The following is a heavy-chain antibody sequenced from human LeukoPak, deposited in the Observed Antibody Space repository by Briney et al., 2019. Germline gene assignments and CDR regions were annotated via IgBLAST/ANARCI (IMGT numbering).Heavy chain of an antibody. Sequence: AASVKVSCKASGYTFTSYGISWVRQAPGQGLEWMGWISAYNGNTNYAQKLQARVTMTTDTSTSTAYMELRSLRSDDTAVYYCARDKSMAYFDYWGQGTLVTVSS. J-gene: IGHJ4*02. CDR3: ARDKSMAYFDY. D-gene: IGHD5-24*01. CDR2: ISAYNGNT. V-gene: IGHV1-18*01. CDR1: GYTFTSYG.